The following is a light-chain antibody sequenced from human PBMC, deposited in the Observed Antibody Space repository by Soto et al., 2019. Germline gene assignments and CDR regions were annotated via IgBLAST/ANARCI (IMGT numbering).Light chain of an antibody. J-gene: IGKJ5*01. V-gene: IGKV1-33*01. CDR2: DAS. Sequence: DLQMTQSPSSLSASVGDRVTITCRASQDISNYLNWYQQRPGKAPKLLIYDASNLERGVPSRFSGTRSGTHFTFAITSLQPEDVATYYCQQSDSLPITVRQGTRLEI. CDR1: QDISNY. CDR3: QQSDSLPIT.